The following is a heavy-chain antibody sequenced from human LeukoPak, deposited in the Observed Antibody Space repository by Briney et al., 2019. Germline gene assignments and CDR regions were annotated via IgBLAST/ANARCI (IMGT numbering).Heavy chain of an antibody. CDR2: ISSSSSTI. CDR3: ARAIHPLTWIQQGDYFDY. J-gene: IGHJ4*02. Sequence: GGSLRLSCAASGFTFSDYYMSWIRQAPGKGLEWVSYISSSSSTIYYADSVKGRLTISRDNAKNSLYLQMNSLRDEDTAVYYCARAIHPLTWIQQGDYFDYWGQGTLVTVSS. D-gene: IGHD5-18*01. CDR1: GFTFSDYY. V-gene: IGHV3-11*04.